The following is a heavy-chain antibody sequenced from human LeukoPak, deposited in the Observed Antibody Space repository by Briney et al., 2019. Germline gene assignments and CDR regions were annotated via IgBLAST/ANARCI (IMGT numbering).Heavy chain of an antibody. J-gene: IGHJ4*02. CDR2: INPNSGGT. CDR1: GYTFTGYY. CDR3: AKTGYGDRYYFDY. Sequence: GASVKVSCKASGYTFTGYYMHWVRQAPGQGLEWMGWINPNSGGTNYAQKFQGRVTMTRDTSISTAYMELSRLRSDDTAVYYCAKTGYGDRYYFDYWGQGTLVTVSS. D-gene: IGHD4-17*01. V-gene: IGHV1-2*02.